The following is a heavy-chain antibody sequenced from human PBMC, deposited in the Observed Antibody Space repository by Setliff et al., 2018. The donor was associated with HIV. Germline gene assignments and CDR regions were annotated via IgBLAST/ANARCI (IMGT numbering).Heavy chain of an antibody. CDR2: INSSGDSK. CDR1: GGTFNINA. V-gene: IGHV1-46*02. J-gene: IGHJ4*02. D-gene: IGHD2-15*01. Sequence: ASVKVSCKASGGTFNINAVTWVRQAPGQGLEWMGIINSSGDSKSYAQKFQGRLTMTEDTSTDTAYMELSSLRPDDTAMYFCATDLDYYGIGGQHRGVFWGQGTLVTSPQ. CDR3: ATDLDYYGIGGQHRGVF.